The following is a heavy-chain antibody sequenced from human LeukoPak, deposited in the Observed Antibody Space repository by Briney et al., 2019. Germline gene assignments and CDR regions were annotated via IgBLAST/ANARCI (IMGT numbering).Heavy chain of an antibody. CDR1: GFTFSSHA. CDR2: IGGLGSST. D-gene: IGHD3-3*01. CDR3: ARDPGVVAFHYFDV. Sequence: SGGSLRLSCAASGFTFSSHAMSWVRQAPGKGLEWVSAIGGLGSSTYYGDSVKGRFTISRDNSKNTVYLQMDSPRVEDTAVYYCARDPGVVAFHYFDVWGQGTLITVSS. J-gene: IGHJ4*02. V-gene: IGHV3-23*01.